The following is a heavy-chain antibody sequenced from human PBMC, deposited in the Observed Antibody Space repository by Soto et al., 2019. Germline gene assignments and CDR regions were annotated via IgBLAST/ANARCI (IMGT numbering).Heavy chain of an antibody. V-gene: IGHV3-30*18. CDR1: GFTFSADG. CDR2: ISYDGSSK. D-gene: IGHD2-21*02. CDR3: AKGKSKSVTDYIDY. J-gene: IGHJ4*02. Sequence: GSLRLSCAASGFTFSADGMHWVRQAPGMGLEWVAVISYDGSSKYYADSVKGRFPISRDNSKSTLYLQMNGLRDEDTAIYYCAKGKSKSVTDYIDYWRQGTLVTVSS.